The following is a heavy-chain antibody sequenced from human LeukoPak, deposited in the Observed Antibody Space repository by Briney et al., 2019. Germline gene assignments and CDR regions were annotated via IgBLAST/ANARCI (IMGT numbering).Heavy chain of an antibody. Sequence: ASVKVSCKASGYTFTSYGISWVRQAPGQGLEWMGWISAYNGNTNYAQKLRGRVTMTTDTSTSTAYMELRSLRSDDTAVYYCARDFRPLNWGSSYYFDYWGQGTLVTVSS. CDR3: ARDFRPLNWGSSYYFDY. CDR1: GYTFTSYG. D-gene: IGHD7-27*01. V-gene: IGHV1-18*01. CDR2: ISAYNGNT. J-gene: IGHJ4*02.